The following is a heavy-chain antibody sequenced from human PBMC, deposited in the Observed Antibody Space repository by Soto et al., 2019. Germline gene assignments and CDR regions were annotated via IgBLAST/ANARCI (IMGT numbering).Heavy chain of an antibody. CDR3: ARDQILYCTNGVCYVPNYYGMDV. D-gene: IGHD2-8*01. CDR2: ISAYNGNA. Sequence: ASVKVSCKASGYTFTSYGISWVRQAPGQGLEWMGWISAYNGNANYAQKLQGRVTMTTDTSTSTAYMELRSLRPDDTAVYYCARDQILYCTNGVCYVPNYYGMDVWGQGTTVTVSS. J-gene: IGHJ6*02. CDR1: GYTFTSYG. V-gene: IGHV1-18*01.